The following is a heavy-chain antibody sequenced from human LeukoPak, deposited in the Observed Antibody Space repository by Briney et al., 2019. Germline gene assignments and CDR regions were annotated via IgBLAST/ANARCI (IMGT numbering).Heavy chain of an antibody. CDR2: IRYDGSNK. Sequence: GGSLRLPCAASGFTFSSYGMHWVRQAPGKGLEWVAFIRYDGSNKYYADSVKGRFTISRDNSKNTLYLQMNSLRAEDTAVYYCAKGPIRFLEWFIVWGQGTLVTVSS. CDR1: GFTFSSYG. CDR3: AKGPIRFLEWFIV. D-gene: IGHD3-3*01. J-gene: IGHJ4*02. V-gene: IGHV3-30*02.